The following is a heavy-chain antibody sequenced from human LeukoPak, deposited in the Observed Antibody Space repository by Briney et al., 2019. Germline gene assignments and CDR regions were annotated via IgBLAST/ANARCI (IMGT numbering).Heavy chain of an antibody. D-gene: IGHD3-9*01. Sequence: PGGSLRLSCAASGFTVSSNYMSWVRQAPGKGLEWVSGISDTGGTAHYADSVKGRFTISRDNAKNTLYLQMNTLRVEDTAVYYCTRDLMDYDVSTGLHHYYMDVWGQGTTVTVSS. CDR3: TRDLMDYDVSTGLHHYYMDV. V-gene: IGHV3-74*01. J-gene: IGHJ6*02. CDR1: GFTVSSNY. CDR2: ISDTGGTA.